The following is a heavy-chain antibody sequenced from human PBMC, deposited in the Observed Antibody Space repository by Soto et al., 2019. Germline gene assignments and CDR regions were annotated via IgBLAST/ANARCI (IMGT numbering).Heavy chain of an antibody. V-gene: IGHV4-59*01. CDR2: IYYSGST. CDR1: GGSISSYY. D-gene: IGHD4-17*01. Sequence: SETLSLTCTVSGGSISSYYWSWIRQPPGKGLEWIGYIYYSGSTNYNPSLKSRVTISVDTSKNQFSLKLSSVTAADTAVYYCARGVYGDTYNWFDPWGQGTLVTVSS. CDR3: ARGVYGDTYNWFDP. J-gene: IGHJ5*02.